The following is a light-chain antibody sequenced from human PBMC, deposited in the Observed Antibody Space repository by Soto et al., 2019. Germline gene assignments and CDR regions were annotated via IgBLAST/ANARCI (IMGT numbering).Light chain of an antibody. CDR2: GAS. J-gene: IGKJ1*01. CDR3: QQYEAVVT. CDR1: QSLSNNY. Sequence: EIVLTQSPATLSFSPGERTTLPCRASQSLSNNYLAWYQQKPGRAPRLLIDGASNRATGIPDRFSGSGSGTDFTLTISRLEPEDVAVYYCQQYEAVVTFGQGTKVDIK. V-gene: IGKV3-20*01.